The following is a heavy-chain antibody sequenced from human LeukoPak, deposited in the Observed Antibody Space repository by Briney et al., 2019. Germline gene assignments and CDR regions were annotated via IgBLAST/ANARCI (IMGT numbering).Heavy chain of an antibody. CDR2: INWNGGST. CDR3: ARGGYYYDSSGYLDY. V-gene: IGHV3-20*04. Sequence: PGGSLRLSCAVSGFTFDDYGMSWVRQAPGKGLEWVSGINWNGGSTGYADSVKGRFTISRDNAKNSLYLQMNSLRAEDTALYYCARGGYYYDSSGYLDYWGQGTLVTVSS. J-gene: IGHJ4*02. CDR1: GFTFDDYG. D-gene: IGHD3-22*01.